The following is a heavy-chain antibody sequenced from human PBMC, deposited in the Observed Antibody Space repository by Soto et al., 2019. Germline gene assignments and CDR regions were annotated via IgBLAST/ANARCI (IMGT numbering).Heavy chain of an antibody. CDR2: TNQDGSEK. D-gene: IGHD1-26*01. CDR3: SGGVGDAI. Sequence: EDQLVESGGGLVHPGGSLRLTCAVSGFSFRSDWMNWVRQAPGKGLEWVAHTNQDGSEKYYLDSVKGRFTIFRDNAKNSLYLKMNSLRVEDPAVYYCSGGVGDAIWGQGTLVTVSS. CDR1: GFSFRSDW. J-gene: IGHJ4*02. V-gene: IGHV3-7*04.